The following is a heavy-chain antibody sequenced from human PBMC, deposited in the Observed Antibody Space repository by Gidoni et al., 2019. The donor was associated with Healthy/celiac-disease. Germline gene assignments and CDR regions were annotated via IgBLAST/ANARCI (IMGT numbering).Heavy chain of an antibody. D-gene: IGHD2-15*01. CDR1: GFTVSSNY. Sequence: EVQLVESGGGLVQPGGSLRLSWAASGFTVSSNYMSWVRQAPGKGLEWVSVIYSGGSTYYADSVKGRFTISRDNSKNTLYLQMNSLRAEDTAVYYCASWAVVAATPRGAFDIWGQGTMVTVSS. V-gene: IGHV3-66*02. J-gene: IGHJ3*02. CDR3: ASWAVVAATPRGAFDI. CDR2: IYSGGST.